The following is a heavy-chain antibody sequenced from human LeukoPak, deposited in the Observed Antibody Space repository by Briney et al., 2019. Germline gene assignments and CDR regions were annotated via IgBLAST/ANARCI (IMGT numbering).Heavy chain of an antibody. Sequence: GGSLRLSCAASGFTFSSYSMNWVRQAPGKGLELVSSISSSSYIYYADSVKGRFTISRDNAKNSLYLQMNSLRAEDTAVYYCASLGKGYSYGYGSNYWGQGTLVTVSS. CDR2: ISSSSYI. V-gene: IGHV3-21*01. CDR3: ASLGKGYSYGYGSNY. J-gene: IGHJ4*02. D-gene: IGHD5-18*01. CDR1: GFTFSSYS.